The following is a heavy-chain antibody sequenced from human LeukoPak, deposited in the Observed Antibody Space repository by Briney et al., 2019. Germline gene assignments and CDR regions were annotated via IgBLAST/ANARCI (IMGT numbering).Heavy chain of an antibody. Sequence: PGGSLRLSCAASGFTFTSYAMSWVRQAPGKGLEWVAVISGSSGSTYYADSVKGRFTISRDNSKKTLNLQMNSLRAEDTAVYYCAQGGALDHWGQGTLVTVSS. CDR2: ISGSSGST. CDR3: AQGGALDH. V-gene: IGHV3-23*01. CDR1: GFTFTSYA. J-gene: IGHJ4*02.